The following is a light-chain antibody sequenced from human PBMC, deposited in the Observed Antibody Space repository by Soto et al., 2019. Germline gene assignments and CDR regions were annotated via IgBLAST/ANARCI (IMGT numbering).Light chain of an antibody. V-gene: IGKV3-20*01. Sequence: EIVWTPSPDPRSFSPGKVAAGACRASQSVSSSYSAWYQQKPGQAPRLLIYGASSRDTGIPDRFSGSGSGTDFTLTLSRLEPDDFAVYYCQQYGSTRWTFGQGTKLDIK. CDR1: QSVSSSY. CDR3: QQYGSTRWT. CDR2: GAS. J-gene: IGKJ1*01.